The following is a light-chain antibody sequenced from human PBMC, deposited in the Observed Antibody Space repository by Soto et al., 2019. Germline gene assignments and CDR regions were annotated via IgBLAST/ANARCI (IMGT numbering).Light chain of an antibody. Sequence: VLTQSPVTLSLSPGERATLSCRASQSVSSSYLAWYQQKPGQAPRLLIYGASSRATGIPDRFSGSVSGTDFNLTISRLEPEDFAVYYCQQYDTSSWAYTFGQGTKLEIK. CDR2: GAS. CDR1: QSVSSSY. J-gene: IGKJ2*01. V-gene: IGKV3-20*01. CDR3: QQYDTSSWAYT.